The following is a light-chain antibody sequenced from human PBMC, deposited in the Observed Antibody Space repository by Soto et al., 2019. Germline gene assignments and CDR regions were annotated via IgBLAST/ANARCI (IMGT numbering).Light chain of an antibody. CDR1: SSDVGGYNF. J-gene: IGLJ3*02. CDR3: CSNAGSYTWV. V-gene: IGLV2-11*01. Sequence: QSALTQPRSVSGSPGQSVTISCSGSSSDVGGYNFVSWYQQHPGKAPKLMIYDVSKRPSGVPGRFSGSKSGNTASLTISGLQAEDEADYYCCSNAGSYTWVFGGGTSSPS. CDR2: DVS.